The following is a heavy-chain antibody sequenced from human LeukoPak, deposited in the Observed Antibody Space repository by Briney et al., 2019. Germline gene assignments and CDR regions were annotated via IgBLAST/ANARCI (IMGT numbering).Heavy chain of an antibody. CDR1: GYTFTSYA. CDR2: INAGNGNT. J-gene: IGHJ4*02. V-gene: IGHV1-3*01. CDR3: ARDRGYKGHYFDY. Sequence: EASVKVSCEASGYTFTSYAMHWVRQAPGQRLEWMGWINAGNGNTKYSQKFQGRVTITRDTSASTAYMELSSLRSEDTAVYYCARDRGYKGHYFDYWGQGTLVTVSS. D-gene: IGHD3-10*01.